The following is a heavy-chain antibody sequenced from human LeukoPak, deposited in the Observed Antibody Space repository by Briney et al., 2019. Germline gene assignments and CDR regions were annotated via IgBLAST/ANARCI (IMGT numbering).Heavy chain of an antibody. CDR1: GFIVSSNY. V-gene: IGHV3-53*01. CDR2: IHGGGTT. Sequence: GGSLRLSCAASGFIVSSNYMSWVRQAPGKGLEWVSIIHGGGTTYYADSVKGRFTISRDNSKNTVYLQMNSLRAEDTAVYYCARVGAQGSYIASDDVFDIWGQGTMVTVSS. D-gene: IGHD5-12*01. CDR3: ARVGAQGSYIASDDVFDI. J-gene: IGHJ3*02.